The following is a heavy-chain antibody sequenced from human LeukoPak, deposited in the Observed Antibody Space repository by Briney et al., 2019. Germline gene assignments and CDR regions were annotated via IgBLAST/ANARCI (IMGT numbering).Heavy chain of an antibody. CDR3: AKDLGSHQPGYFQH. Sequence: GGSLRLSCAASGFTFSSYAMSWVPQAPGKGLEGGSAISGSGCRTYYADSVKGRFTISRDNSKNTLYLQMNSLRDEDTAVYYCAKDLGSHQPGYFQHWGQGTLVTVSS. J-gene: IGHJ1*01. CDR1: GFTFSSYA. D-gene: IGHD2-2*01. V-gene: IGHV3-23*01. CDR2: ISGSGCRT.